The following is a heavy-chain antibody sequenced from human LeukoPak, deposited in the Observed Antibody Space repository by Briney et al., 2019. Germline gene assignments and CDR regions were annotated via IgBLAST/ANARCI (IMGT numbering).Heavy chain of an antibody. CDR3: AKGFPTDDFWSGYYTSAHSYYGMDV. D-gene: IGHD3-3*01. Sequence: GGSLRLSCAASGFTFSSYAMSWVRQAPGKGLEWVSAISGSGGSTYYADSVKGRFTISRDNSKNTLYLQTNSLRAEDTAVYYCAKGFPTDDFWSGYYTSAHSYYGMDVWGQGTTVTVSS. CDR1: GFTFSSYA. J-gene: IGHJ6*02. V-gene: IGHV3-23*01. CDR2: ISGSGGST.